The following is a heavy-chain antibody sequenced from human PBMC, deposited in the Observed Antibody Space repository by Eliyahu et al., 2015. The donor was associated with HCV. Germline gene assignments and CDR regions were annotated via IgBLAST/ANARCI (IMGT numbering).Heavy chain of an antibody. Sequence: QVTLRESGPALVKPTQTLTLTCTFSGFSLSTNGMCVNWIRQPPGKALEWLARINSDDDKYYSTSLKTRLTISKDTSKNQVVLTMTNMDPVDTATYYCARIKGYDILTGYRHDAFDIWGQGTMVTVSS. J-gene: IGHJ3*02. D-gene: IGHD3-9*01. V-gene: IGHV2-70*13. CDR2: INSDDDK. CDR1: GFSLSTNGMC. CDR3: ARIKGYDILTGYRHDAFDI.